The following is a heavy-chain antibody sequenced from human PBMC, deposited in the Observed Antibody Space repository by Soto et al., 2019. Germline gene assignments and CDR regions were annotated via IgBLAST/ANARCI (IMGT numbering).Heavy chain of an antibody. CDR3: ARLRFVFGELSYYYYGMDV. V-gene: IGHV4-39*01. Sequence: PSETLSLTCTVSGGSISSSSYYWGWIRQPPGKGLEWIGSIYYSGSTYYNPSLKSRVTISVDTSKNQFSLKLSSVTAADTAVYYCARLRFVFGELSYYYYGMDVWGQGTTVTVSS. D-gene: IGHD3-10*02. CDR2: IYYSGST. J-gene: IGHJ6*02. CDR1: GGSISSSSYY.